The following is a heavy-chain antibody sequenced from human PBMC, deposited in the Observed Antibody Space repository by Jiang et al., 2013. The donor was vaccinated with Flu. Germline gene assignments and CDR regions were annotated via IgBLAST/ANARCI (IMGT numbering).Heavy chain of an antibody. V-gene: IGHV3-13*04. J-gene: IGHJ2*01. D-gene: IGHD2-15*01. CDR3: AREFSDSSHQGWFLDL. CDR2: IGAGRDT. CDR1: GFTFSRSD. Sequence: VQLVESGGGLVQPGGSLRLSCAASGFTFSRSDLHWVRQTAGKGLEWVSAIGAGRDTHYSDSVKGRFTISRENGENSLYLQMNSLTAGDTAIYYCAREFSDSSHQGWFLDLWGLAPWSLSPQ.